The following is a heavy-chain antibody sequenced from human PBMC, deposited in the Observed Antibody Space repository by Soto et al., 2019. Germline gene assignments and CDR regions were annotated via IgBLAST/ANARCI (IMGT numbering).Heavy chain of an antibody. CDR3: ARDNGQWLVSD. CDR2: ISTYNGNT. J-gene: IGHJ1*01. CDR1: GYIFTSHG. V-gene: IGHV1-18*01. D-gene: IGHD6-19*01. Sequence: QVQLVQSGAEVKKPGASVKVYCKASGYIFTSHGISWVRQAPGQGLEWMGRISTYNGNTKYAQKLQGRVTMTTDTSASIAYMELRSLRSDDTAVYYCARDNGQWLVSDWGQGTLVTVSS.